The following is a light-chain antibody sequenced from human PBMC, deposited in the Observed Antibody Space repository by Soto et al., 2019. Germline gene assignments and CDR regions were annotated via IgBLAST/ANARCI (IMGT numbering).Light chain of an antibody. CDR3: QQYGGSPLT. CDR1: QSVSSSY. V-gene: IGKV3-20*01. J-gene: IGKJ4*01. CDR2: GAS. Sequence: EIVLTQSPGTLSLSPGGRATLSCRASQSVSSSYLVWYQQKPGQAPRLLIYGASTRATGIPDRFSGSGSGTDFTLTISRLEPEDFAVYYCQQYGGSPLTFGGGTKVEIK.